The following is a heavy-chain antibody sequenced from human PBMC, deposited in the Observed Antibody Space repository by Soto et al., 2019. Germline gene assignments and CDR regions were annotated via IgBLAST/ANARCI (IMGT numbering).Heavy chain of an antibody. J-gene: IGHJ3*02. V-gene: IGHV4-4*02. CDR3: ARDSGYCSSTSCYFLSHAFDI. CDR2: IYHSGST. CDR1: SGSISSSNW. Sequence: SETLSLTCAVSSGSISSSNWWSWVRQPPGKGLEWIGEIYHSGSTNYNPSLKSRVTISVDKSKNQFSLKLSSVTAADTAVYYCARDSGYCSSTSCYFLSHAFDIWGQGTMVTVSS. D-gene: IGHD2-2*01.